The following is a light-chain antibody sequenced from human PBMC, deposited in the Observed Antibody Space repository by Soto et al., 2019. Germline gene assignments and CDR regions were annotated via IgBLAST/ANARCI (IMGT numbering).Light chain of an antibody. CDR2: DNN. J-gene: IGLJ2*01. Sequence: QSVLTQPPSVSAAPGQKVTISCSGSSSNIGNNYVSWYQQLPGTAPKLLIYDNNKRPSGTPDRFSGSKSGTSATLGITGLQTGDEADYYCGTWDSGLSVVVFGGGTKLTVL. CDR1: SSNIGNNY. V-gene: IGLV1-51*01. CDR3: GTWDSGLSVVV.